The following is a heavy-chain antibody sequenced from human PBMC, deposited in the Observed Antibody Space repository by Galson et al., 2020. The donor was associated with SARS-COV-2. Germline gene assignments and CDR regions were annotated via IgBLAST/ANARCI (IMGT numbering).Heavy chain of an antibody. CDR1: GFTFSDYE. J-gene: IGHJ3*02. Sequence: GESLKISCAGSGFTFSDYEMNWVRHGPGKGQEWVSYISSSGTNIYYADSVKGRFTISRDNAKNSLYLQMTSLRAEDTAVYYCASPYLAAASFFGAFDIWGPGTMVTVSS. CDR3: ASPYLAAASFFGAFDI. V-gene: IGHV3-48*03. D-gene: IGHD6-13*01. CDR2: ISSSGTNI.